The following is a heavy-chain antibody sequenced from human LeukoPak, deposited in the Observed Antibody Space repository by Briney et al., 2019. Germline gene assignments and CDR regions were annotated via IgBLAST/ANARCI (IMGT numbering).Heavy chain of an antibody. CDR3: ASSLNTVMVSPYYLEY. Sequence: GGSLRLSCAVSGFTLSYYSITWVRQAPGQGLEWISFLTSGGVSAFYADSVRGRFTVSRDDARNSLSLYMNTLRADDTAVYYCASSLNTVMVSPYYLEYWGPGTLVTVSS. CDR2: LTSGGVSA. V-gene: IGHV3-11*04. CDR1: GFTLSYYS. J-gene: IGHJ4*02. D-gene: IGHD5-18*01.